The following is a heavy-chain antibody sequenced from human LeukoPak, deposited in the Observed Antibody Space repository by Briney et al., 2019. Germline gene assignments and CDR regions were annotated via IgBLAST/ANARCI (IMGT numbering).Heavy chain of an antibody. CDR3: ARAMYDFWSGYYTRFDP. CDR2: MNPNSGNT. J-gene: IGHJ5*02. D-gene: IGHD3-3*01. V-gene: IGHV1-8*01. CDR1: GYTFTSYD. Sequence: ASVKVSCKASGYTFTSYDINWVRQATGQGLEWMGWMNPNSGNTGYAQKFQGRVTMTRNTSMSTAYMELSSLRSEDTAVYYCARAMYDFWSGYYTRFDPWGQGTLVTVSS.